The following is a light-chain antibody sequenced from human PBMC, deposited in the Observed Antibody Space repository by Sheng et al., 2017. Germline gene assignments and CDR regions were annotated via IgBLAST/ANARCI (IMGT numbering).Light chain of an antibody. J-gene: IGKJ2*01. V-gene: IGKV3-11*01. CDR1: QSVSSN. Sequence: EIVMTQSPATLSVSPGERATLSCRASQSVSSNLAWYQQKPGQAPRLLIYGASNRATGIPARFSGSGSGTDFTLTISSLEAEDFAVYYCQQRGNWPTFGQGTKLEIK. CDR3: QQRGNWPT. CDR2: GAS.